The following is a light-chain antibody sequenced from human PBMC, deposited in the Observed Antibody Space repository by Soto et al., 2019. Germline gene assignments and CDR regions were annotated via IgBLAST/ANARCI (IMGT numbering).Light chain of an antibody. CDR1: QGISNY. V-gene: IGKV1-27*01. CDR2: AAS. Sequence: DIQMTQSPSALSASVGDRFTITCRASQGISNYLAWYQQKPGKVPKLLIYAASTLQSGVPSRFSGSGSGTDFTLTISSLQPEDVATYYCQKYNSDHFTFGPGTKVDIK. CDR3: QKYNSDHFT. J-gene: IGKJ3*01.